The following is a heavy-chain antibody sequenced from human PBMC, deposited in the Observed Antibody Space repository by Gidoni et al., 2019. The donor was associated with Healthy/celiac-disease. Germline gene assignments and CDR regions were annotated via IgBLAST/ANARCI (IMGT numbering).Heavy chain of an antibody. V-gene: IGHV4-39*01. CDR1: GGSTSSSSYY. J-gene: IGHJ4*02. D-gene: IGHD1-26*01. Sequence: QLQLQESGPGLVKPSENLSLTCTVSGGSTSSSSYYWGWIRQPPGKGLEWIGSIYYSGSTYYNPSLKRRVTISVDTSKNQFSLKLSSVTAADTAVYYCARLRRGEPGGYFDYWGQGTLVTVSS. CDR2: IYYSGST. CDR3: ARLRRGEPGGYFDY.